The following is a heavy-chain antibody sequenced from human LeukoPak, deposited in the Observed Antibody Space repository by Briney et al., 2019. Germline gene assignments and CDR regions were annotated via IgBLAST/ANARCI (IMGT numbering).Heavy chain of an antibody. CDR3: ARSPEVVIAPFDY. CDR1: GYSISSGYY. V-gene: IGHV4-38-2*01. CDR2: IYHSGST. Sequence: KPSETLSLTCAVSGYSISSGYYWGWIRQPPGKGLEWIGSIYHSGSTYYNPSLKSRVTISVDTSKNQFSLKLSSVTAADTAVYYCARSPEVVIAPFDYWGQGTLVTVSS. D-gene: IGHD2-21*01. J-gene: IGHJ4*02.